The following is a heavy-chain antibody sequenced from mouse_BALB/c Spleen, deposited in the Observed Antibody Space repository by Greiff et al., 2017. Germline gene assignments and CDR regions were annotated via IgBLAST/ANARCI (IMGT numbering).Heavy chain of an antibody. V-gene: IGHV1-9*01. D-gene: IGHD1-1*01. CDR1: GYTFSSYW. CDR2: ILPGSGST. Sequence: VQLQQSGAELMKPGASVKISCKATGYTFSSYWIEWVKQRPGHGLEWIGEILPGSGSTNYNEKFKGKATFTADTSSNTAYMQLSSLTSEDSAVYYCARLVITTVVRDYWGQGTTLTVSS. CDR3: ARLVITTVVRDY. J-gene: IGHJ2*01.